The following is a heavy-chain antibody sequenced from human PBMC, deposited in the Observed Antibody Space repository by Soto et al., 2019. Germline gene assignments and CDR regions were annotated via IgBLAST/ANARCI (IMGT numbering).Heavy chain of an antibody. CDR3: ARHGYYDSSGKLWGPDAFDI. CDR2: IDPSDSYT. J-gene: IGHJ3*02. Sequence: GESLKISCKGSGYSFTSYWISWMRQMPGKGLEWMGRIDPSDSYTNYSPSFQGHVTISADKSISTAYLQWSSLKASDTAMYYCARHGYYDSSGKLWGPDAFDIWGQGTMVTVSS. V-gene: IGHV5-10-1*01. D-gene: IGHD3-22*01. CDR1: GYSFTSYW.